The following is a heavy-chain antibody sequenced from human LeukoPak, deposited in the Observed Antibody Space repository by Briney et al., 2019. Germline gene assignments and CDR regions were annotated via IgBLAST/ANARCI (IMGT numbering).Heavy chain of an antibody. Sequence: PSETLSLTCTVSGGSIRSSSYYWGWIRQPPGKGLEWIGTIYYSGSTYYNPSLKSRITISVDTSKNQFSLKLSSVTAADTAVYYCARGGYDSGNYYSYYFDYWGQGTLVTVSS. V-gene: IGHV4-39*07. J-gene: IGHJ4*02. D-gene: IGHD3-10*01. CDR2: IYYSGST. CDR1: GGSIRSSSYY. CDR3: ARGGYDSGNYYSYYFDY.